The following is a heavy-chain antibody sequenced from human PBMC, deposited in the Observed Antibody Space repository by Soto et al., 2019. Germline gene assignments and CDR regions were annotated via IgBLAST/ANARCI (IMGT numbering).Heavy chain of an antibody. J-gene: IGHJ4*02. Sequence: QVQLVQSGAEVKKPGSSVKVSCKAAGGTFSSYASSWVRQAPGQGLEWMGGIIPIFGTANYAQKCQGRVTIAADHSTSTAYMELSSLRSEDTAVYYCARGRSVRFLEWSYYFDYWGQGTLVTVSS. CDR1: GGTFSSYA. D-gene: IGHD3-3*01. CDR2: IIPIFGTA. CDR3: ARGRSVRFLEWSYYFDY. V-gene: IGHV1-69*01.